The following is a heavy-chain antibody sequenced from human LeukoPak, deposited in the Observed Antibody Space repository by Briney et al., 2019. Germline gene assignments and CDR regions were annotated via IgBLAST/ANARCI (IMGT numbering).Heavy chain of an antibody. CDR3: AREVAGIQLFDY. Sequence: SETLSLTCTVSGGSISSYYWSWIRQPPGKGREWIGTIYYSGITKNNPSLKSRVTISVDASKNKFSLKLSSVTAADTAVYYCAREVAGIQLFDYWGQGTLVTVSS. J-gene: IGHJ4*02. CDR1: GGSISSYY. D-gene: IGHD5-18*01. V-gene: IGHV4-59*01. CDR2: IYYSGIT.